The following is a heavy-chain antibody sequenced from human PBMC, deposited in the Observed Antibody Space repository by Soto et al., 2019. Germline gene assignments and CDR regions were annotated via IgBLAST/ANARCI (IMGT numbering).Heavy chain of an antibody. CDR2: IKQDGSEK. D-gene: IGHD3-9*01. V-gene: IGHV3-7*05. CDR3: ARDQRFKSLTGY. Sequence: GSLRLSCAASGFTFSSYWTSWVRRAPGKGLEWVANIKQDGSEKYYVDSVKGRFTISRDNAKNSLYLQMNSLRAEDTAVYYCARDQRFKSLTGYWGQGTLVTVSS. J-gene: IGHJ4*02. CDR1: GFTFSSYW.